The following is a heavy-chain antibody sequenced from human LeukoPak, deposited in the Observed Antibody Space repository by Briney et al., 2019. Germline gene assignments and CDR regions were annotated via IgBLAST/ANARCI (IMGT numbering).Heavy chain of an antibody. J-gene: IGHJ4*02. D-gene: IGHD5-18*01. CDR3: ARLEGYSYNY. CDR1: GGXISSSTYY. Sequence: PSETLSLTCTVSGGXISSSTYYWGWIRQPPGKGLEWIGSIYYSGTTYYNPSLKSRVTISVDTSKNQFSLKLSSVTAADTAVYYCARLEGYSYNYWGQGTLVTVSS. CDR2: IYYSGTT. V-gene: IGHV4-39*01.